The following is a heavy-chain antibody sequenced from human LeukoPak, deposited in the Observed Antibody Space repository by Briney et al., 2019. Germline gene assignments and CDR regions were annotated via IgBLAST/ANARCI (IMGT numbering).Heavy chain of an antibody. D-gene: IGHD3-22*01. Sequence: GESLKISCKGSGYSFTRYWIGWVRQMPGKGLEWMGIIYPGDSDTRHSPSFQGQVAISVDKSISTAYLQWSSLKASDTAMYYCARAERYYYDSSGYLFDYWGQGTLVTVSS. CDR3: ARAERYYYDSSGYLFDY. V-gene: IGHV5-51*01. CDR2: IYPGDSDT. J-gene: IGHJ4*02. CDR1: GYSFTRYW.